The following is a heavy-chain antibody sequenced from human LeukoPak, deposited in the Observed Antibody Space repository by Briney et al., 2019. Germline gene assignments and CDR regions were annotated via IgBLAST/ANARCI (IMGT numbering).Heavy chain of an antibody. V-gene: IGHV3-66*01. J-gene: IGHJ4*02. CDR1: GFTVGTGF. CDR2: IFSGGST. Sequence: PGGSLRLSCAASGFTVGTGFVSWVRQAPGRGLEWVSIIFSGGSTYYADSVKGRFTISRDSSRNTAYLQMSSLRAEDTAVYYCARGDFEYWGQGTLVTVSS. CDR3: ARGDFEY.